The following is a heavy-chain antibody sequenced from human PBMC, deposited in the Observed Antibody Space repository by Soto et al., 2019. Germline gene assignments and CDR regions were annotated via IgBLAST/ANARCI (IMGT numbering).Heavy chain of an antibody. CDR3: ARNYHGLGV. CDR1: GYTFTMYG. Sequence: QVQLVQSGAEVKKPGASVKVSCKASGYTFTMYGIYWVRQAPGQKLEWMGWINAGNGNTKYSQKFQGRVTITRDTSASTAYMELSGLTSEDTAVYYCARNYHGLGVWGKGTTVTVSS. CDR2: INAGNGNT. D-gene: IGHD3-10*01. V-gene: IGHV1-3*01. J-gene: IGHJ6*04.